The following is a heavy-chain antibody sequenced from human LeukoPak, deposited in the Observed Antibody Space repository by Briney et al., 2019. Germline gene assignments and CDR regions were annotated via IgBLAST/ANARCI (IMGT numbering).Heavy chain of an antibody. J-gene: IGHJ5*02. CDR1: GGTFSSYA. D-gene: IGHD6-19*01. CDR3: ARGSLEAYSSGWYVMPYNWFDP. CDR2: IIPILGIA. V-gene: IGHV1-69*04. Sequence: GASVKVSCKASGGTFSSYAISWVRQAPGQGLEWMGRIIPILGIANYAQKFQGRVTITADKSTSTAYMELSSLRSDDTAVYYCARGSLEAYSSGWYVMPYNWFDPWGQGTLVTVSS.